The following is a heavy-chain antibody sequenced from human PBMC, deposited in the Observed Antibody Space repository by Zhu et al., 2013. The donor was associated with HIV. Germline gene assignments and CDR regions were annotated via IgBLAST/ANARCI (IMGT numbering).Heavy chain of an antibody. D-gene: IGHD3-3*01. Sequence: QVQLVQSGAEVKKPGASVKVSCKASGYTFTSYGISWVRQAPGQGLEWMGWISAYNGNTNYAQKLQGRVTMTTDTSTSTAYMELRSLRSDDTTVYYCARDRSTYYDFWSGSVKSYYFDYWGQGTLVTVSS. CDR1: GYTFTSYG. V-gene: IGHV1-18*04. CDR2: ISAYNGNT. J-gene: IGHJ4*02. CDR3: ARDRSTYYDFWSGSVKSYYFDY.